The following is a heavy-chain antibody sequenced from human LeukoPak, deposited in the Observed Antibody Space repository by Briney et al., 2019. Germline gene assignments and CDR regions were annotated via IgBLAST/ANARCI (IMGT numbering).Heavy chain of an antibody. J-gene: IGHJ4*02. D-gene: IGHD3-22*01. CDR2: ISAYNGNT. Sequence: ASVKVSCKASGYTFTSYRISWVRQAPGQGLEWMGWISAYNGNTNYAQKLQGRVTMTTDTSTSTAYMELRSLRSDDTAVYYCARGLYDSSGYYTVPFDYWGQGTLVTVSS. CDR3: ARGLYDSSGYYTVPFDY. CDR1: GYTFTSYR. V-gene: IGHV1-18*01.